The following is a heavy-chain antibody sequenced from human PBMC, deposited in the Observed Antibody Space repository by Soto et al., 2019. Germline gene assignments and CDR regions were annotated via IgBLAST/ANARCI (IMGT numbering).Heavy chain of an antibody. J-gene: IGHJ4*02. D-gene: IGHD6-13*01. Sequence: QVQLQQWGAGLLKPAETLSLTCAVYGGSFSGYYWSWIRQPPGKGLEWNGEINHSGSTNYNPSLKSRVTISVDTSKNQFSLNLSSVTAADTAVYYCARDGRQLVFDYWGQGTLVTVSS. CDR2: INHSGST. V-gene: IGHV4-34*01. CDR1: GGSFSGYY. CDR3: ARDGRQLVFDY.